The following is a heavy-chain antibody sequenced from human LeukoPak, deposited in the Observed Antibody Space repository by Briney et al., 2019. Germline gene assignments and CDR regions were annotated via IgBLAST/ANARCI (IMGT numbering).Heavy chain of an antibody. CDR1: GFTFSSYA. CDR2: ISGSGGST. J-gene: IGHJ4*02. CDR3: AKGLYSPGYSSGWPIDY. Sequence: PGGSLRLSCAASGFTFSSYAMSWVRQAPGTGLEWVSAISGSGGSTYYADSVKGRFTISRDNSKNTLYLQMNSLRAEDTAVYYCAKGLYSPGYSSGWPIDYWGQGTLVTVSS. D-gene: IGHD6-19*01. V-gene: IGHV3-23*01.